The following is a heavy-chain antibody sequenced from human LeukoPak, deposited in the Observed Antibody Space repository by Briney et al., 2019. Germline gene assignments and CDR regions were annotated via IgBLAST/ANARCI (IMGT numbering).Heavy chain of an antibody. Sequence: PGGSLRLSCAASGFTFDDYGMSWVRQAPGKGLEWVSGINWNGGSTGYADSVKGRFTISRDNAKNSLYLQMNSLRAEDTALCYCAREVFLVGYGDYAAFDIWGQGTMVTVSS. J-gene: IGHJ3*02. CDR3: AREVFLVGYGDYAAFDI. CDR2: INWNGGST. D-gene: IGHD4-17*01. V-gene: IGHV3-20*04. CDR1: GFTFDDYG.